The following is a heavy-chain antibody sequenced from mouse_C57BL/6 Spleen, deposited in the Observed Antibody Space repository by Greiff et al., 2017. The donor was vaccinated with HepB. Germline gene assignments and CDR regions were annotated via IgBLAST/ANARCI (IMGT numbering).Heavy chain of an antibody. D-gene: IGHD2-3*01. CDR2: IHPNSGST. Sequence: QVQLQQPGAELVKPGASVKLSCKASGYTFTSYWMHWVKQRPGQGLEWIGMIHPNSGSTNYNEKFKSKATLTVDKSSSTAYMQLSSLTSEDSAVYYCARGGYDDYSYRYWGQGTTLTVSS. CDR3: ARGGYDDYSYRY. J-gene: IGHJ2*01. V-gene: IGHV1-64*01. CDR1: GYTFTSYW.